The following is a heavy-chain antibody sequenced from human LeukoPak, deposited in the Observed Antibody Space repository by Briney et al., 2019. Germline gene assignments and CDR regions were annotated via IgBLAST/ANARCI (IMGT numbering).Heavy chain of an antibody. CDR3: ARGFRGDNFDY. CDR2: VYYSGST. V-gene: IGHV4-59*08. CDR1: GGSISNYY. D-gene: IGHD7-27*01. Sequence: SETLSLTCTVSGGSISNYYWSWIRQPPGKGLEWIGYVYYSGSTNYNPSLKSRVTISVDTSKNQFSLKLSSVTAADTAVYFCARGFRGDNFDYWGQGTLVTVSS. J-gene: IGHJ4*02.